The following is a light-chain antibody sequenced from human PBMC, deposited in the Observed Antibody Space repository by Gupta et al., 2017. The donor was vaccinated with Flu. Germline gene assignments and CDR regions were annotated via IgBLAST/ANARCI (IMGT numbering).Light chain of an antibody. CDR3: QVWDDKNDHYV. J-gene: IGLJ1*01. CDR2: DDS. Sequence: SPVLTQPPSVSVAPGPTATATCGGNGVGSKTVHWYQQKPGQAPVLVVHDDSDRPSGIPERFSGSNSGNTATLTITSVEAGDEADYYCQVWDDKNDHYVFGTGTRVTVL. V-gene: IGLV3-21*02. CDR1: GVGSKT.